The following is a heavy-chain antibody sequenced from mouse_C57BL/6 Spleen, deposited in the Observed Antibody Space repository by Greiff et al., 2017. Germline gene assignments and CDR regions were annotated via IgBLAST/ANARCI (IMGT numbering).Heavy chain of an antibody. CDR3: ARCPKGASYFDY. V-gene: IGHV7-3*01. Sequence: EVQRVESGGGLVQPGGSLSLSCAASGFTFTDYYMSWVRQPPGKALEWLGFIRNKANGYTTEYSASVKGRFTISRDNSQSILYLQMNALRAEDSATYYCARCPKGASYFDYWGQGTTLTVSS. J-gene: IGHJ2*01. D-gene: IGHD6-1*01. CDR2: IRNKANGYTT. CDR1: GFTFTDYY.